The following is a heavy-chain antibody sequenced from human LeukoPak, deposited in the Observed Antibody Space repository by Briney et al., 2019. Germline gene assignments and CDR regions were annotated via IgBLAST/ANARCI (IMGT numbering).Heavy chain of an antibody. J-gene: IGHJ4*02. CDR2: IYSGGST. Sequence: GGSLRLSCAASGFTVSSNYMSWVRQAPGKGLEWVSVIYSGGSTYYADSVKGRFTITRHNSKNTLYLQMNSLRAEDTAVYYCARSYPRRDGYNYIRWGQGTLVTVSS. CDR3: ARSYPRRDGYNYIR. D-gene: IGHD5-24*01. V-gene: IGHV3-53*04. CDR1: GFTVSSNY.